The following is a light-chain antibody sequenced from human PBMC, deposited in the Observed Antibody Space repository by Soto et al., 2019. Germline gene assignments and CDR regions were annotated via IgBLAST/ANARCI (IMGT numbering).Light chain of an antibody. J-gene: IGKJ2*01. Sequence: DIPMTQSPSSLSASVGDRVIITCRTSQNIKKFLNWYQQRLGEAPKLLISGTSTLQTGVPSRFSGSGSGTGFTLAISNLQPEDFVTYYCQQNYTTPYTFGQGTKLEIK. CDR3: QQNYTTPYT. CDR2: GTS. V-gene: IGKV1-39*01. CDR1: QNIKKF.